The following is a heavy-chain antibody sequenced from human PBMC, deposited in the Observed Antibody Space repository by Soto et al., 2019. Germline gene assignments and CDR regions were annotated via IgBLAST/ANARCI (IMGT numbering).Heavy chain of an antibody. CDR2: IYPGDSDT. CDR3: ARHRITMIEPGDAFDI. CDR1: GYSFTGYW. V-gene: IGHV5-51*01. J-gene: IGHJ3*02. Sequence: GESLKISCKGSGYSFTGYWIGWVRQVPGKGLEWMGIIYPGDSDTRYSPSFQGQVTISADKSISTAYLQWSSLKASDTAMYYCARHRITMIEPGDAFDIWGQGTMVTVSS. D-gene: IGHD3-22*01.